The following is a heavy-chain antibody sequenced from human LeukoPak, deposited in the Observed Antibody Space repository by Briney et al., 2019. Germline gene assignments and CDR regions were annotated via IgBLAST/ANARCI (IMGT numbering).Heavy chain of an antibody. CDR1: GFTFSSYA. J-gene: IGHJ4*02. V-gene: IGHV3-23*01. CDR2: ISGSGGST. CDR3: AKDSPHLGRYFDWLPHFDY. Sequence: PGGSLRLSCAASGFTFSSYAMSWVRQAPGKGLEWVSAISGSGGSTYYADSVKGRFTISRDNSKNALYLQMNSLRAEDTAVYYCAKDSPHLGRYFDWLPHFDYWGQGTLVTVSS. D-gene: IGHD3-9*01.